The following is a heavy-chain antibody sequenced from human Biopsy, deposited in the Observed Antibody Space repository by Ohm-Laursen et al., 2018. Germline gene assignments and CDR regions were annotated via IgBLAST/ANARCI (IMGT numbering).Heavy chain of an antibody. Sequence: TLSLTCTVYGESFNGYYWSWIRQTPGKGLEWIGEINHSGRTNYNPSLKSRVTTSVDTSKNQFSLMERSVTAADTAVYYCVRGVDYYDPYHYYALDVWGQGTTVTVSS. CDR2: INHSGRT. CDR3: VRGVDYYDPYHYYALDV. J-gene: IGHJ6*02. D-gene: IGHD3-22*01. CDR1: GESFNGYY. V-gene: IGHV4-34*01.